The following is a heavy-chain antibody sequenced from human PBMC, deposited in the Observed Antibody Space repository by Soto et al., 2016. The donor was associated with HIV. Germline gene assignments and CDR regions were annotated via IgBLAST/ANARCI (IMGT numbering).Heavy chain of an antibody. CDR3: ARAALVKQSVLTGSNFDY. J-gene: IGHJ4*02. CDR1: GYTFTNYF. V-gene: IGHV1-46*01. D-gene: IGHD3-9*01. Sequence: QVQLVQSAAEVKEPGASMKVSCKTSGYTFTNYFMHWVRQAPGQGLEWMGIINPSGGNTIYAQNFQGRVTMTTDTSASTIYMELSSLRSDDTAVYYCARAALVKQSVLTGSNFDYWGQGTLVTVSS. CDR2: INPSGGNT.